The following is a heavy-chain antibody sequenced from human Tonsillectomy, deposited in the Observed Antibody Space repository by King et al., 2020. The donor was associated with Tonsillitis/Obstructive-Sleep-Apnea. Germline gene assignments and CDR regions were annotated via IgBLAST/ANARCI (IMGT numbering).Heavy chain of an antibody. CDR3: ARDSGVATSFGYMDV. V-gene: IGHV3-30*01. D-gene: IGHD5-12*01. Sequence: VQLVESGGGVVQPGRSLRLSCAASGFTFSSYAMHWVRQAPGKGLEWVALISYDGSYKYYADSVKGRFTISRDNFKNTLFLQMNSLRAEDTAVYYCARDSGVATSFGYMDVWGKGTTVTVSS. J-gene: IGHJ6*03. CDR2: ISYDGSYK. CDR1: GFTFSSYA.